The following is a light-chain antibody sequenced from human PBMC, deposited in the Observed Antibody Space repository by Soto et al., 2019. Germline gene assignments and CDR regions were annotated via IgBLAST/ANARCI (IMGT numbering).Light chain of an antibody. V-gene: IGKV3-11*01. Sequence: EIVLTQSPATLSLSPGETATLSCRASQSVSSYLAWFQQKPGQAPRLLIYDASSRNTGIPSRFSGSGSGTDFTLTISSLQPEDFAVYYCQQRSNCPLTFGRGTKVEIK. CDR2: DAS. CDR1: QSVSSY. CDR3: QQRSNCPLT. J-gene: IGKJ4*01.